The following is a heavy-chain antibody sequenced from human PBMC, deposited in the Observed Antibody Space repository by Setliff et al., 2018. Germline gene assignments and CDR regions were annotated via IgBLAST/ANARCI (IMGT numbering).Heavy chain of an antibody. CDR3: ARARDDGVYYDSSGYYSYYYYGMDV. V-gene: IGHV1-2*04. Sequence: ASVKVSCKASGYTFTGYYMHWVRQAPGQGLEWMGWINPNSGGTNYAQKFQGWVTMTRDTSISTAYMELSRLRSGDTAVYYCARARDDGVYYDSSGYYSYYYYGMDVWGQGTTVTVSS. D-gene: IGHD3-22*01. CDR2: INPNSGGT. CDR1: GYTFTGYY. J-gene: IGHJ6*02.